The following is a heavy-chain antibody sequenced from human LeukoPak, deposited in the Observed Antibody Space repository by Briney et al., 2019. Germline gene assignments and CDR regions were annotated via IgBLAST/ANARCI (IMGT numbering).Heavy chain of an antibody. D-gene: IGHD1-14*01. CDR1: VDSISSYY. CDR3: ARGGRGALTDY. J-gene: IGHJ4*02. CDR2: IYYSGST. Sequence: SETLSLTCTVSVDSISSYYWSWIRQPPGKGLEWIGYIYYSGSTNYNPSLKSRVTISVDTSKNQFSLKLSSVTAADTAVYYCARGGRGALTDYWGQGTLVTVSS. V-gene: IGHV4-59*01.